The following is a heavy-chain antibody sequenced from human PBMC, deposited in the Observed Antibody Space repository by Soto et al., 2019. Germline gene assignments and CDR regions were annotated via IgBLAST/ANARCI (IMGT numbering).Heavy chain of an antibody. D-gene: IGHD3-3*02. CDR3: EKIAIKDDLRIFLSDAFDI. CDR1: GFTFSSYA. Sequence: EVQLLESGGGLVQPGGSLRLSCAASGFTFSSYAMSWVRQAPGKGREWVSGISGSGGSTYNADSVKGRFTLSRDNAKTTLYLQMTSLRAAYTVVYYCEKIAIKDDLRIFLSDAFDIWGQGTMVTVSA. V-gene: IGHV3-23*01. CDR2: ISGSGGST. J-gene: IGHJ3*02.